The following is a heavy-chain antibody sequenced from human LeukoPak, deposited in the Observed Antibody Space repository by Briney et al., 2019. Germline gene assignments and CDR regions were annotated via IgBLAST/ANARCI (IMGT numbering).Heavy chain of an antibody. CDR2: ISGSGGST. V-gene: IGHV3-23*01. Sequence: LSLTCTVSGGSISSGDYYWSWVRQAPGKGLEWVSAISGSGGSTYYADSVKGRFTISRDNSKNTLFLQMNSLRAEDTAVYYCARDVRGVIISNFDYWGQGTLVTVSS. D-gene: IGHD3-10*02. J-gene: IGHJ4*02. CDR3: ARDVRGVIISNFDY. CDR1: GGSISSGDYY.